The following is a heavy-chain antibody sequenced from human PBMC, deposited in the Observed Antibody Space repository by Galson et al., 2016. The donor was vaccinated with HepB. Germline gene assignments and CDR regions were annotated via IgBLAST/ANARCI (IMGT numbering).Heavy chain of an antibody. CDR1: GFTLSSYA. V-gene: IGHV3-23*01. Sequence: SLRLSCAASGFTLSSYAMSWVRQAPGKGLQWVTSISGTGGTTYYADSVKGRFTISRDNSKSTMYLQMNSLRAEDTAVYYCARFGTGLDYWGQGTLVTVSS. J-gene: IGHJ4*02. CDR2: ISGTGGTT. D-gene: IGHD3/OR15-3a*01. CDR3: ARFGTGLDY.